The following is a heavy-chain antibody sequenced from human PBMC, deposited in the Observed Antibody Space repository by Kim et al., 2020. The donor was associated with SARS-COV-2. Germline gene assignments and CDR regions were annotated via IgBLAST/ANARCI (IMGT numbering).Heavy chain of an antibody. CDR2: INAGNGNT. CDR1: GYTFTSYA. V-gene: IGHV1-3*01. CDR3: ARDYYDSQSPPPEKNWFDP. Sequence: ASVKVSCKASGYTFTSYAMHWVRQAPGQRLEWMGWINAGNGNTKYSQKFQGRVTITRDTSASTAYMELSSLRSEDTAVYYCARDYYDSQSPPPEKNWFDPWGQGTLVTVSS. D-gene: IGHD3-16*01. J-gene: IGHJ5*02.